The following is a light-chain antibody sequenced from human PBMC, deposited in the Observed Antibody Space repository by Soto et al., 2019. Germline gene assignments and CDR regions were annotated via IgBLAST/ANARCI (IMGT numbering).Light chain of an antibody. J-gene: IGLJ2*01. CDR1: SSNIGAGYD. V-gene: IGLV1-40*01. CDR3: QSYGSSLSVV. CDR2: GNS. Sequence: QSVLTQPPSVSGAPGQRVTISCTGSSSNIGAGYDVHWYQQLPGTAPKLLIYGNSNRPSGVPDPFSGSKSGTSASLAITGLQAEDEADYYCQSYGSSLSVVFGGGTKLTVL.